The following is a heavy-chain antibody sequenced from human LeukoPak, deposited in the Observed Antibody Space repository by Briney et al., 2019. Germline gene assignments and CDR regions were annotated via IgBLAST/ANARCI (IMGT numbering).Heavy chain of an antibody. J-gene: IGHJ4*02. CDR1: GYTFTSYG. CDR3: ARDCSGGDCPRHYFDY. V-gene: IGHV1-18*01. D-gene: IGHD2-21*02. Sequence: ASVKVSCKASGYTFTSYGISWVRQAPGQGLEWMGRISAYNGNTNYAQKLQGRVTMTTDTSTSTAYMELRSLRSDDTAVYYCARDCSGGDCPRHYFDYWGQGTLVTVSS. CDR2: ISAYNGNT.